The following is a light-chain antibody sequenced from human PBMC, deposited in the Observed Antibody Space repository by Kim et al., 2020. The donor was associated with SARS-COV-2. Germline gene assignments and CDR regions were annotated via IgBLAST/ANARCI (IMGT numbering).Light chain of an antibody. CDR2: GAS. J-gene: IGKJ4*01. V-gene: IGKV3-15*01. Sequence: SPGERGPPSRRARQGGSHNLAWYQQKPGQAPRLLIYGASTRATGIPARFSGSGSGTEFTLTISSLQSEDFAVYYCQQYNNWPALTFGGGTKVDIK. CDR1: QGGSHN. CDR3: QQYNNWPALT.